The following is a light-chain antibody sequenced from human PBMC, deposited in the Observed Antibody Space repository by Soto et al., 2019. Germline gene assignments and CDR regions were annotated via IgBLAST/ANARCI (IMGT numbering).Light chain of an antibody. CDR3: QQSYSTPHT. CDR2: GAS. J-gene: IGKJ5*01. Sequence: DIQLTQSPSFLSASVVDRVTITCLASQGTSSYLAWFQQKPGRAPKLLIYGASTLQSGVPARFSGSGSGTEFTLTISSLQPEDFATYYCQQSYSTPHTFGQGTRLEIK. CDR1: QGTSSY. V-gene: IGKV1-39*01.